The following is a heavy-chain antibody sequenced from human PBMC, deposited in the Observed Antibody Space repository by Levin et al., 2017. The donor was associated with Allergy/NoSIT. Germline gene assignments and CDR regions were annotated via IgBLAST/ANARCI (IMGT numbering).Heavy chain of an antibody. D-gene: IGHD6-6*01. CDR1: GFIVSSYA. CDR2: ISGSGGST. Sequence: GGSLRLSCAASGFIVSSYAMSWVRQAPGKGLEWVSGISGSGGSTYYTDSVKGRFTISRDNSKNTLYLQMNSLRGEDTAVYYGAKDNVRGSSTTLFDYWGQGTLVAVSS. CDR3: AKDNVRGSSTTLFDY. J-gene: IGHJ4*02. V-gene: IGHV3-23*01.